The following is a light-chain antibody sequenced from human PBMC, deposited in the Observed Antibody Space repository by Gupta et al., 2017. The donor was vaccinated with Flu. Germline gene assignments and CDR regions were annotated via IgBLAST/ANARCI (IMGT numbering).Light chain of an antibody. V-gene: IGKV3-15*01. CDR2: GAS. CDR1: QSVSSK. Sequence: PATLSVSVGERATLSCRASQSVSSKLAWYQQKPGQAPRLLIYGASTRATGIPARFSGSGSGTEFTLTISSLQSEDFAVYYCQQYNNWPLTFGGGTKVEIK. CDR3: QQYNNWPLT. J-gene: IGKJ4*01.